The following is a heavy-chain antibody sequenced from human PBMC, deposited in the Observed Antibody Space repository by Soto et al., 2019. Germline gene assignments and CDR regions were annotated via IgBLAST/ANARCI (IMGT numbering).Heavy chain of an antibody. Sequence: QVQLVESGGGVVQPGRSLRLSCAASGFTFSNYGMHWVRQAPGKGLEWVAVISYDGSNKYYADSVKGRFTISRDNSKNTLYLKMNSLRAEDTAVYYCAKGDDYGHRRKAFDIWGQGTMVTVSS. CDR3: AKGDDYGHRRKAFDI. J-gene: IGHJ3*02. CDR1: GFTFSNYG. CDR2: ISYDGSNK. D-gene: IGHD4-17*01. V-gene: IGHV3-30*18.